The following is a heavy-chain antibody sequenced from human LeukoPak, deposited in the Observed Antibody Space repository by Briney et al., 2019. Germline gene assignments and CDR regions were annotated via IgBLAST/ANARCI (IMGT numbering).Heavy chain of an antibody. CDR3: ARGPSGYGYSSSELYYFDY. Sequence: ASVKVSCKASGYTFASYAMNWVRQAPGQGLEWMGWINTNTGNPTYAQGFTGRFVFSLDTSVSTAYLQISSLKAEDTAVYYCARGPSGYGYSSSELYYFDYWGQGTLVTVSS. J-gene: IGHJ4*02. D-gene: IGHD6-6*01. CDR1: GYTFASYA. V-gene: IGHV7-4-1*02. CDR2: INTNTGNP.